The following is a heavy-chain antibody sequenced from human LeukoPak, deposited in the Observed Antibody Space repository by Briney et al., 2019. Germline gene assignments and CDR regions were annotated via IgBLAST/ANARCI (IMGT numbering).Heavy chain of an antibody. D-gene: IGHD4-17*01. CDR3: ARSSDYVFDY. CDR1: GYSFTTSW. J-gene: IGHJ4*02. Sequence: GESLKISCQASGYSFTTSWTGWVRQMPGKGLEWMGVIYPGDSDTRYSPSFQGQVTISADKSISTAYLQWSSLKASDTAMYYCARSSDYVFDYWGQGTLVTVSS. CDR2: IYPGDSDT. V-gene: IGHV5-51*01.